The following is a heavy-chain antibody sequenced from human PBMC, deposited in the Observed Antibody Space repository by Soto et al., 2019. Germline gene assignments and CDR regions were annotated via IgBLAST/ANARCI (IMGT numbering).Heavy chain of an antibody. D-gene: IGHD1-26*01. J-gene: IGHJ4*02. CDR1: GYSFTSYW. CDR2: FYPGDSDT. CDR3: ARPRSGSQYYFDY. V-gene: IGHV5-51*01. Sequence: GESLKISCKGSGYSFTSYWIGWVRQMPGKGLEWMVIFYPGDSDTRYSPSFQGQVTISADKSISTAYLQWSSLKASDTAMYYCARPRSGSQYYFDYWGQGALVTVSS.